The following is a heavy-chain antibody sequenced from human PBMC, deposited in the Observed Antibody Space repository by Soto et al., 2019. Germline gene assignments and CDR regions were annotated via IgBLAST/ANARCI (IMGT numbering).Heavy chain of an antibody. Sequence: SETLSLTCTVSGGSITSYFCSWIRQPAGKGLEWIGRIYTSGSTNYNPSLKSRVTMSVDTSKNQFSLKLNSVTAADTAVYYCARDRTARGDWFDPWGQGTLVTV. CDR2: IYTSGST. CDR1: GGSITSYF. CDR3: ARDRTARGDWFDP. V-gene: IGHV4-4*07. D-gene: IGHD6-6*01. J-gene: IGHJ5*02.